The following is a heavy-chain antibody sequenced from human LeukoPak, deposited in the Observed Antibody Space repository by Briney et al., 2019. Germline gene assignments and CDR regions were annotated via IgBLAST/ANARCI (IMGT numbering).Heavy chain of an antibody. CDR2: INPNSGGT. J-gene: IGHJ4*02. CDR3: ARGNADIVVVVAATVPGTFDY. V-gene: IGHV1-2*02. D-gene: IGHD2-15*01. Sequence: ASVKVSCKAPGYTFTGYYMHWVRQAPGQGLEWMGWINPNSGGTNYAQKFQGRVTMTRDTSISTAYMELSRLRSDDTAVYYCARGNADIVVVVAATVPGTFDYWGQGTLVTVSS. CDR1: GYTFTGYY.